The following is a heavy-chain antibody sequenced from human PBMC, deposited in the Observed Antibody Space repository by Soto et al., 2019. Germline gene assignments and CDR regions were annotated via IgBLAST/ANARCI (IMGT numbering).Heavy chain of an antibody. CDR3: ASHGKLSSMTRHFDP. J-gene: IGHJ5*02. D-gene: IGHD1-1*01. V-gene: IGHV5-51*01. Sequence: PGASLKISCKGSGYSFTSYWIAWVRQMPGKGLECMGIIYPGDSDTRYSPSFQGQVTISVDKSINTAYLQWSSLRASDTAIYYGASHGKLSSMTRHFDPWGRGPMCT. CDR1: GYSFTSYW. CDR2: IYPGDSDT.